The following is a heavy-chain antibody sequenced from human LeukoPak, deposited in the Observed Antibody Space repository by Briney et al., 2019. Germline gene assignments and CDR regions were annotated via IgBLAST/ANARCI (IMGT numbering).Heavy chain of an antibody. CDR2: IYSGGST. CDR1: GFTVSSNY. D-gene: IGHD3-22*01. V-gene: IGHV3-53*01. Sequence: PGGSLRLSCAASGFTVSSNYMSWVRQAPGKGLEWVSVIYSGGSTYYADSVKGRLTISRDNSKNTLYLQMNSLRAEDTAVYYCARETYYYDSSGYGSAFDIWGQGTMVTVSS. CDR3: ARETYYYDSSGYGSAFDI. J-gene: IGHJ3*02.